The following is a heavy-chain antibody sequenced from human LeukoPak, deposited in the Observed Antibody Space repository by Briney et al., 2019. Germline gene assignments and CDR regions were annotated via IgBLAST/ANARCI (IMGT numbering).Heavy chain of an antibody. J-gene: IGHJ4*02. D-gene: IGHD3-22*01. CDR3: ASHLTYYYDSSGQPPDY. Sequence: SETLSLTCTVSGGSISSYYWSWIREPPGKGLEWIGDIYYSGSTNYNPSLKSRVTISVDTSKNQFSLKLSSVTAADTAVYYCASHLTYYYDSSGQPPDYWGQGTLVTVSS. CDR1: GGSISSYY. V-gene: IGHV4-59*01. CDR2: IYYSGST.